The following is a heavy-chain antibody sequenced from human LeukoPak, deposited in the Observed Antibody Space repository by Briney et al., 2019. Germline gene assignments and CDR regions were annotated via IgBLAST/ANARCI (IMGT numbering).Heavy chain of an antibody. CDR1: GYTFTGYY. V-gene: IGHV1-2*02. D-gene: IGHD6-13*01. CDR3: ARETTDSSSWYRGYNWFDP. CDR2: INPNSGGT. J-gene: IGHJ5*02. Sequence: ASVKVSCKAYGYTFTGYYMHWVRQAHGQGIEWMGWINPNSGGTNYAQKFQGRVTMTRDTFISTAYMELSRLRSDDTAVYYCARETTDSSSWYRGYNWFDPWGQGTLVTVAS.